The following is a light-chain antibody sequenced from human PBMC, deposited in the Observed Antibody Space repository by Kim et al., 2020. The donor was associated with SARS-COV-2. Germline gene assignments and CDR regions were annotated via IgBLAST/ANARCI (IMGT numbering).Light chain of an antibody. CDR2: EVS. CDR1: SSDFGSYNL. CDR3: CSYAGSSIVV. J-gene: IGLJ2*01. V-gene: IGLV2-23*02. Sequence: SITISCPGTSSDFGSYNLVSWYQQHPGKAPKLMIYEVSKRPSGVSNRFSGSKSGNTASLTISGLQAEDEADYYCCSYAGSSIVVFGGGTQLTVL.